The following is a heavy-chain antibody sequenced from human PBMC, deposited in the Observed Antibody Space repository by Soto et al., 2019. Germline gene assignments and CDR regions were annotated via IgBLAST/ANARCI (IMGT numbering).Heavy chain of an antibody. CDR2: IYSGGYT. V-gene: IGHV3-53*01. J-gene: IGHJ4*02. CDR1: GFTVSNNY. D-gene: IGHD3-10*01. CDR3: ARPGGGGGY. Sequence: EVQLVESGGGLIQPGGSLRLSCAVSGFTVSNNYMSWVRQAPGKGLEGVSVIYSGGYTAYGDSVKGRFTISRDNSKNKLFLQMKGLGAADAAVCYWARPGGGGGYGGQGTLVTVSS.